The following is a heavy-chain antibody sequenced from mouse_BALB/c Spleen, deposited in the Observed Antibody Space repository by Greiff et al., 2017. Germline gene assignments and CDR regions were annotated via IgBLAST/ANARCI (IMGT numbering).Heavy chain of an antibody. CDR2: ISSGGSYT. J-gene: IGHJ3*01. V-gene: IGHV5-6-4*01. CDR3: TREEYYGSSLWFAY. CDR1: GFTFSSYT. D-gene: IGHD1-1*01. Sequence: DVKLVESGGGLVKPGGSLKLSCAASGFTFSSYTMSWVRQTPEKRLEWVATISSGGSYTYYPDSVKGRFTISRDNAKNTLYLQMSSLKSEDTAMYYCTREEYYGSSLWFAYWGQGTLVTVSA.